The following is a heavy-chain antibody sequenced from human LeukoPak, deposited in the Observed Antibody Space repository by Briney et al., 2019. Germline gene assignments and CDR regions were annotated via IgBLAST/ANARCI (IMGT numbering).Heavy chain of an antibody. CDR3: ARDSHGEGYYYMDV. CDR2: IYTSGST. V-gene: IGHV4-4*07. D-gene: IGHD3-10*01. J-gene: IGHJ6*03. Sequence: SETLSLTCTVSGGSISSYYWSWIRQPAGKGLEWIGRIYTSGSTNYNPSLKSRVTMSVDTSKNQFSLKLSSVTAADTAVYYCARDSHGEGYYYMDVWGKGTTVTVSS. CDR1: GGSISSYY.